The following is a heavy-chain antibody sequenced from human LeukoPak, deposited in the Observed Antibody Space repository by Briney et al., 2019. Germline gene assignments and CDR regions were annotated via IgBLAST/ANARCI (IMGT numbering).Heavy chain of an antibody. J-gene: IGHJ4*02. D-gene: IGHD3-9*01. CDR3: ARYDILTGPGGY. V-gene: IGHV4-39*01. CDR2: TYYSGST. CDR1: GGSISSSSYY. Sequence: SETLSLTCTVSGGSISSSSYYWGWIRQPPGKGLEWIGSTYYSGSTYYNPSLKSRATISVDTSKNQFSLKLSSVTAADTAVYYCARYDILTGPGGYWGQGTLVTVSS.